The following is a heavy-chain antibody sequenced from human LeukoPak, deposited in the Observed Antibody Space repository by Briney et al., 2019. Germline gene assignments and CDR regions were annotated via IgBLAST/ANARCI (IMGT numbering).Heavy chain of an antibody. D-gene: IGHD5-12*01. CDR1: GGSFSGYY. J-gene: IGHJ4*02. CDR2: INHSGST. CDR3: ARQVATTLPLDY. Sequence: PSETLSLTCAVYGGSFSGYYWSWIRQPPGKGLEWIGEINHSGSTNYNPSLKSRVTISVDTSKNQFSLKLSSVTAADTAVYYCARQVATTLPLDYWGQGTLVTVSS. V-gene: IGHV4-34*01.